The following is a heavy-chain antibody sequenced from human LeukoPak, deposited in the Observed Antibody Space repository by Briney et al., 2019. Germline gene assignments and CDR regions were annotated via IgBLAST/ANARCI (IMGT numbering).Heavy chain of an antibody. V-gene: IGHV4-59*01. J-gene: IGHJ6*03. CDR2: IYYSGST. CDR1: GGSISSYY. CDR3: ARLRPDIVVVPPGAYMDV. Sequence: PSETLSLTCTVSGGSISSYYWSWIRQPPGKGLEWIGYIYYSGSTNYNPSLKSRVTISVDTSKNQFSLKPSSVTAADTAVYYCARLRPDIVVVPPGAYMDVWGKGTTVTVSS. D-gene: IGHD2-2*01.